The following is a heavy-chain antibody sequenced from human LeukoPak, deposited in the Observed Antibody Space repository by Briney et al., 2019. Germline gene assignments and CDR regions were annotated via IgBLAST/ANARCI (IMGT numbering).Heavy chain of an antibody. CDR3: ARESNGDYSDY. CDR1: GGSISSYY. CDR2: IYSSGST. V-gene: IGHV4-59*01. D-gene: IGHD4-17*01. Sequence: SETLSLTCTVSGGSISSYYWSWIRQPPRKGLEWIGYIYSSGSTSYNPSLKSRVTMSIDTSKNQFSLKVKSVTAADTAVYYCARESNGDYSDYWGQGTLVTVSS. J-gene: IGHJ4*02.